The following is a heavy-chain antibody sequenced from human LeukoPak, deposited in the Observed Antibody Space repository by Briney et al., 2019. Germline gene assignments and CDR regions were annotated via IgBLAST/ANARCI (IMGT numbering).Heavy chain of an antibody. J-gene: IGHJ6*02. D-gene: IGHD2-8*01. Sequence: GGPLTLSCAASGFIFSTFRMNWVRQAPGKGLEWISYINPSSTTFYYADSVKGRFTISRDNAKNSLYLQMNSLRDGDTAIYYCAVDHTSGTIYHGLDVWGQGTTVTVSS. V-gene: IGHV3-48*02. CDR3: AVDHTSGTIYHGLDV. CDR1: GFIFSTFR. CDR2: INPSSTTF.